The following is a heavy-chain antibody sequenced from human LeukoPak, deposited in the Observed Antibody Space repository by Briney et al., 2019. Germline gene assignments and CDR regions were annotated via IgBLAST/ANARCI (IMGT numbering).Heavy chain of an antibody. Sequence: GGSLRLSCAASGFTFSSYGMHWVRQAPGKGLEWVAFIRYDGSNKYYADSVKGRFTISRDNSKNTLYLQMNSLRAEDTAVYYCAKDRSQRHSSTLGYWGQGTLVTVSS. D-gene: IGHD6-13*01. CDR3: AKDRSQRHSSTLGY. V-gene: IGHV3-30*02. CDR1: GFTFSSYG. CDR2: IRYDGSNK. J-gene: IGHJ4*02.